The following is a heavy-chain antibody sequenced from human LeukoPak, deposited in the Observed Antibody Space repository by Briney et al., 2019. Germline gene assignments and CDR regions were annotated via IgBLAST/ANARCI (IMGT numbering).Heavy chain of an antibody. D-gene: IGHD6-19*01. CDR3: ASQKGRIAVAVDY. CDR1: GFTFSSYE. Sequence: GSLRPSCAASGFTFSSYEMNWVRQAPGKGLEWVSYISSSGSTIYYADSVKGRFTISRDNAKNSLYLQMNSLRAEDTAVYYCASQKGRIAVAVDYWGQGTLVTVSS. V-gene: IGHV3-48*03. J-gene: IGHJ4*02. CDR2: ISSSGSTI.